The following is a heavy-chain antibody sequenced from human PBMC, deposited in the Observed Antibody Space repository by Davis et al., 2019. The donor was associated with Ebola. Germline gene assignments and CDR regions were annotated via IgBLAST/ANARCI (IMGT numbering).Heavy chain of an antibody. J-gene: IGHJ4*02. CDR3: AKARGRRDWVDY. CDR1: GFTFSTYA. CDR2: ISSGGGAP. V-gene: IGHV3-23*01. D-gene: IGHD3-9*01. Sequence: GGSLRLSCAASGFTFSTYAMGWVRQVPGKGLEWVSDISSGGGAPYYADSVKGRFTISRDNSKNTLSLQMNSLRVEDTAVYFCAKARGRRDWVDYWGQGTLVTVSS.